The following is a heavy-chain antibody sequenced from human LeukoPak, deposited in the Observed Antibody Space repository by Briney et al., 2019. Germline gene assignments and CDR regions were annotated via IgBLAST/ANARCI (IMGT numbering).Heavy chain of an antibody. Sequence: GGSLILSCAASGFTFSSYSMNWVRQAPGKGLEWVSFISSSSSTIYYADSVKGRFTISRDNAKNSLYLQMNSLRAEATAVYYCARDRGGSYSAIDYWGQGTLVTVSS. CDR3: ARDRGGSYSAIDY. J-gene: IGHJ4*02. D-gene: IGHD1-26*01. CDR1: GFTFSSYS. V-gene: IGHV3-48*04. CDR2: ISSSSSTI.